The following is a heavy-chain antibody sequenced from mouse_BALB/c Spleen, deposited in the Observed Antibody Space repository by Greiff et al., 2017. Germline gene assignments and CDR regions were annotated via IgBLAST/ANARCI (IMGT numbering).Heavy chain of an antibody. CDR3: ARDSSGCDY. CDR2: ISSGGSYT. CDR1: GFTFSSYA. V-gene: IGHV5-9-3*01. Sequence: EVQVVESGGGLVKPGGSLKLSCAASGFTFSSYAMSWVRQTPEKRLEWVATISSGGSYTYYPDSVKGRFTISRDNAKNTLYLQMSSLRSEDTAMYYCARDSSGCDYWGQGTTLTVSS. J-gene: IGHJ2*01. D-gene: IGHD3-2*01.